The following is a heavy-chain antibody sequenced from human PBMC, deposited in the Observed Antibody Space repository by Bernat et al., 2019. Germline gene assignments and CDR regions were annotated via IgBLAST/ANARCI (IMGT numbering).Heavy chain of an antibody. D-gene: IGHD6-19*01. CDR3: ARDQHSSGWYDY. V-gene: IGHV3-48*03. Sequence: EVQLVESGGGLVQPGGSLRLSCAASGFTFSSYEMNWVRQAPGKGLEWVSYISSSGSTIYYADSVKGRFTISRDNAKNSLYLQMNSQRAEDTAVYYCARDQHSSGWYDYWGQGTLVTVSS. CDR1: GFTFSSYE. J-gene: IGHJ4*02. CDR2: ISSSGSTI.